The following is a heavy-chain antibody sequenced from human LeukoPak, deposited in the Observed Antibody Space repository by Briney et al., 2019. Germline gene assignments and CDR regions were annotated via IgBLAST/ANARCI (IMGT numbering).Heavy chain of an antibody. CDR1: GFTFSSYS. CDR3: ARDLSTGYCSGGSCYVFDY. D-gene: IGHD2-15*01. Sequence: GGSLRLSCAASGFTFSSYSVNWVRQAPGKGLEGVSYISSSSSTIYYADSVKGRFTISRDNAKNSLYLQMNSLRAEDTAVYYCARDLSTGYCSGGSCYVFDYWGQGTLVTVSS. V-gene: IGHV3-48*01. J-gene: IGHJ4*02. CDR2: ISSSSSTI.